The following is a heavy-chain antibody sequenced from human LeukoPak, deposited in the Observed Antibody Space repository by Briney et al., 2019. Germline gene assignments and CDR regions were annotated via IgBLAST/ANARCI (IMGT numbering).Heavy chain of an antibody. CDR2: IYYSGST. CDR1: GGSISSYY. D-gene: IGHD2-15*01. J-gene: IGHJ5*02. V-gene: IGHV4-59*01. Sequence: SETLSLTCTVSGGSISSYYWSWIRQPPGKGLEWIGYIYYSGSTNYNPSLKSRVTISVDTSKNQFSLKLSPVTAADTAVYYCARWYQYNWFDPWGQGTLVTVSS. CDR3: ARWYQYNWFDP.